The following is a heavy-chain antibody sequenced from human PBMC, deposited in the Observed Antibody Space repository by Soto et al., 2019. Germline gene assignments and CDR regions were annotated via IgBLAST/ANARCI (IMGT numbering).Heavy chain of an antibody. CDR1: GGTFSSQT. V-gene: IGHV1-69*02. J-gene: IGHJ3*02. Sequence: QVQLVQSGAEVKEPGSSVKVSCKVSGGTFSSQTINWVRQVPGQGLEWMGSVIPIIGEGQYAQSFRGRVNITANSSTSTPYMGVGSLTSENTAVYYCAKPAVNDLDADSSAFDIWGQGTMVTVSS. D-gene: IGHD1-1*01. CDR2: VIPIIGEG. CDR3: AKPAVNDLDADSSAFDI.